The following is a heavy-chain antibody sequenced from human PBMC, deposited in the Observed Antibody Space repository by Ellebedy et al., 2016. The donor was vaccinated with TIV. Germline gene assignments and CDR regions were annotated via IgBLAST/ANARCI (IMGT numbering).Heavy chain of an antibody. CDR2: ISSDGSNT. Sequence: GGSLRLXCAASGFTFRSYWMHWVRQAPGKGLEWVAVISSDGSNTYYGDSVKGRFTISRDNSKNTLYLQMNSLRAEDTAVYYCARDRWLVLGGDYWGQGTLVTVSS. CDR3: ARDRWLVLGGDY. J-gene: IGHJ4*02. D-gene: IGHD6-19*01. CDR1: GFTFRSYW. V-gene: IGHV3-33*08.